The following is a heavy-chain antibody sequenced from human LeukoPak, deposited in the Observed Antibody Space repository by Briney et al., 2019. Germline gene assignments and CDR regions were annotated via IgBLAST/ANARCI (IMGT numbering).Heavy chain of an antibody. V-gene: IGHV3-21*01. Sequence: PGGSLRLSCAASGFTFSSYSMNWVRQAPGKGLEWVSAISGSGGSTYYADSVKGRFTISRDNAKNSLYLQMNSLRAEDTAVYYCARVEMATTSDAFDIWGQGTLVTVSS. D-gene: IGHD5-24*01. J-gene: IGHJ3*02. CDR1: GFTFSSYS. CDR3: ARVEMATTSDAFDI. CDR2: ISGSGGST.